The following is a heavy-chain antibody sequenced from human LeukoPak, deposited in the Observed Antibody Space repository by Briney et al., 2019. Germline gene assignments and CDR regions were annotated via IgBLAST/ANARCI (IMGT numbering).Heavy chain of an antibody. D-gene: IGHD6-19*01. Sequence: GGSLRLSCAASGFTFTNYAMSWVRQAPGKGLEWVSVFSGSGVGTYYGASVKGRFTISRDISNNTLYLQMNRLRAEDTAIYYCAKHLGRGWQEIDYWGQGTLVTVSS. CDR3: AKHLGRGWQEIDY. J-gene: IGHJ4*02. CDR2: FSGSGVGT. CDR1: GFTFTNYA. V-gene: IGHV3-23*01.